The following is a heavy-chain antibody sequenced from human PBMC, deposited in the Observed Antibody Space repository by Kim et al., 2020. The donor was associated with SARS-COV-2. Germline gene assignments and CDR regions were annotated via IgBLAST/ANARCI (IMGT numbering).Heavy chain of an antibody. CDR3: AKEVRFAPSYGSVTKGSDY. V-gene: IGHV3-23*01. D-gene: IGHD3-10*01. CDR1: GFTFSSYA. Sequence: GGSLRLSCAASGFTFSSYAMSWVRQAPGKGLEWVSAISGSGGSTYYANSVKGRFTISRDNSKNTLYLQMNSLRAEDTAVYYCAKEVRFAPSYGSVTKGSDYWGQGTLVTVSS. CDR2: ISGSGGST. J-gene: IGHJ4*02.